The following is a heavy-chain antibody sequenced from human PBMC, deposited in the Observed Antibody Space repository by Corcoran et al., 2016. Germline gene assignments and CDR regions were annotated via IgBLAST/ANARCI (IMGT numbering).Heavy chain of an antibody. CDR3: ARDRGGMDV. CDR1: GFTFSSYS. J-gene: IGHJ6*02. Sequence: EVQLVESGVGLVKPGGSLRLSCAASGFTFSSYSMNWVRQAPGKGLEWVSSISSSSSYIYYADSVKGRCTIYRDNAKNSLYLQMNSLRAEDTAVYYCARDRGGMDVWGQGTTVTVSS. V-gene: IGHV3-21*01. CDR2: ISSSSSYI. D-gene: IGHD3-10*01.